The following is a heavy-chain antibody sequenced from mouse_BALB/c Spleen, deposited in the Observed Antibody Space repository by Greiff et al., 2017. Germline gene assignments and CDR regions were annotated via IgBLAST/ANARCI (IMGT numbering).Heavy chain of an antibody. CDR2: ILPGSGST. CDR1: GYTFSSYW. J-gene: IGHJ2*01. Sequence: VQLQQSGAELMKPGASVKISCKATGYTFSSYWIEWVKQRPGHGLEWIGEILPGSGSTNYNEKFKGKATFTADTSSNTAYMQLSSLTSEDSAVYYCARKGITTVVAPFDYWGQGTTLTVSS. V-gene: IGHV1-9*01. D-gene: IGHD1-1*01. CDR3: ARKGITTVVAPFDY.